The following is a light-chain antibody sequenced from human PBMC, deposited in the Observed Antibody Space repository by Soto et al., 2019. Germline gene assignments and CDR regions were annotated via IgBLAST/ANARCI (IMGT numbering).Light chain of an antibody. CDR3: HQYYNIPWT. CDR2: WAS. Sequence: IVMTQTQDYLSVSLCERATINWKSIQSILYSSNNRICLAWYQQKPGQPPKVLIYWASTRESGVPDRFSGSGSGTDFTLTIINLQAEDVTVYYCHQYYNIPWTFGQGSKVDI. CDR1: QSILYSSNNRIC. J-gene: IGKJ1*01. V-gene: IGKV4-1*01.